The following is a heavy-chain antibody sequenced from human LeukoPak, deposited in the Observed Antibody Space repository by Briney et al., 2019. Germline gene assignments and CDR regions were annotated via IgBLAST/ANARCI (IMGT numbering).Heavy chain of an antibody. CDR3: ARACGYSYGRRYYFDY. Sequence: SETLSLTCAVYGGSFSGYYWSWIRQPPGKGLEWIGEINHSGSTNYNPSLKSRVTISVDTSKNQFSLKLSSVTAADTAVYYCARACGYSYGRRYYFDYWGQGTLVTVSS. CDR2: INHSGST. CDR1: GGSFSGYY. V-gene: IGHV4-34*01. J-gene: IGHJ4*02. D-gene: IGHD5-18*01.